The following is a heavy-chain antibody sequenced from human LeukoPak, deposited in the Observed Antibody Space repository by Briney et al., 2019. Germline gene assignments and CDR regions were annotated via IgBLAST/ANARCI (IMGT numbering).Heavy chain of an antibody. CDR1: GFTFSDYG. J-gene: IGHJ4*02. CDR3: ARAHSSSSTFDL. Sequence: GGSLRLSCAASGFTFSDYGIHWVRQAPGQGLEWVALIWYNGSKKYYADSVKGRFTISRDNTKNTLYLQLNSLRADDTAVYYCARAHSSSSTFDLWGQGTLVTVSS. D-gene: IGHD6-6*01. CDR2: IWYNGSKK. V-gene: IGHV3-33*01.